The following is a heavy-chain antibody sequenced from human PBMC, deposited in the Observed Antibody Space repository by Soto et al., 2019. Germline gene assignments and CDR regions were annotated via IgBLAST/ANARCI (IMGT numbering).Heavy chain of an antibody. D-gene: IGHD5-18*01. CDR2: IKSKTDGGTT. V-gene: IGHV3-15*01. Sequence: EVQLVESGGGLVKPGGSLRLSCAASGFTFSNAWMSWVRQAPGKGLEWVGRIKSKTDGGTTDYAAPVKGRFTISRDDSKNTLYLQMNSLKTEDTAVYYCTTDPAFLQLWLQNAFDIWGQGTMFTVSS. CDR3: TTDPAFLQLWLQNAFDI. CDR1: GFTFSNAW. J-gene: IGHJ3*02.